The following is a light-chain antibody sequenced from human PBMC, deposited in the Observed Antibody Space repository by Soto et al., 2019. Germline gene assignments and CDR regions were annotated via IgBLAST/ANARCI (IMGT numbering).Light chain of an antibody. J-gene: IGLJ2*01. CDR2: EDN. V-gene: IGLV1-51*02. CDR3: GTWDSRLRTVV. CDR1: TSNMAKNF. Sequence: QSVLTQPPSVSAAPGQKVSISCSGGTSNMAKNFVSWYQQFPGAAPKLLMYEDNKRPSGIPDRFSGSKSGTSATLGITGLQTGDEADYYCGTWDSRLRTVVIGGGTKVTVL.